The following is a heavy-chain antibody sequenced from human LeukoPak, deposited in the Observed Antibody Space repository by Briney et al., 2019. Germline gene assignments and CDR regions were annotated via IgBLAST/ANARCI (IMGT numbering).Heavy chain of an antibody. CDR1: GFTFSSYA. V-gene: IGHV3-23*01. J-gene: IGHJ4*02. CDR2: ISDSGGST. D-gene: IGHD2-15*01. Sequence: GGSLRLSCAASGFTFSSYAMSWVRQAPGKGLERVSAISDSGGSTFYPDSVKGRFTISRDNSKNTLYLQMNSLRAEDTAVYYCARRYCSGGSCYSFFDYWGQGTLVTVSS. CDR3: ARRYCSGGSCYSFFDY.